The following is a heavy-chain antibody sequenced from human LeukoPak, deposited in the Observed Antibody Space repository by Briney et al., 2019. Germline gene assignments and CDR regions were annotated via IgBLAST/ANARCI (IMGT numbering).Heavy chain of an antibody. Sequence: PGGSLRLSCAASGFTFSSYAMHWVRQAPGKGLEWVAVISYDGSNKYYADSVKGRFTISRDNSMNTLYLQMNSLRAEDTAVYYCARRYSSDYWGQGTLVTVSS. J-gene: IGHJ4*02. V-gene: IGHV3-30-3*01. CDR1: GFTFSSYA. CDR2: ISYDGSNK. CDR3: ARRYSSDY. D-gene: IGHD6-13*01.